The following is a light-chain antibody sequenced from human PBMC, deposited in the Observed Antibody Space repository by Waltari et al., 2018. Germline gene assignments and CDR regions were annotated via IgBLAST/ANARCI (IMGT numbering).Light chain of an antibody. V-gene: IGLV3-21*04. CDR2: DDS. Sequence: SYVLTHPPSVSVAPGKTARITCGGNNIGSKSVHWYQQKPGQAPVLVIYDDSDRPSGIAERSSGSNAGNTATLTISRVEAGDEADYYCQVWDSSSDHPVFGGGTKLTVL. J-gene: IGLJ2*01. CDR1: NIGSKS. CDR3: QVWDSSSDHPV.